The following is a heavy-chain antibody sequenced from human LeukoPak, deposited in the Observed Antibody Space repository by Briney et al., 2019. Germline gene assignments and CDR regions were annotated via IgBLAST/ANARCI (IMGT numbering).Heavy chain of an antibody. Sequence: VSSLRLPRSASGFTFEEDAILEVRQPPAKGLDWVSGISWNSGSIGYADSVKGRFTISRDNAQNSLYLQMNSLRAEDTALYYCAKGPDGSGYYTGLDYWGQGTLVTVSS. CDR1: GFTFEEDA. CDR2: ISWNSGSI. D-gene: IGHD3-22*01. V-gene: IGHV3-9*01. CDR3: AKGPDGSGYYTGLDY. J-gene: IGHJ4*02.